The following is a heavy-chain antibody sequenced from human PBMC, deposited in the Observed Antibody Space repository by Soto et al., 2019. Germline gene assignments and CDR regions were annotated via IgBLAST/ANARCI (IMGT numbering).Heavy chain of an antibody. CDR3: ARSSIAAAQDYYYGMDV. Sequence: QVQLVQSGAEAKKPGSSVKVSCKASGGTFSSYAISWVRQAPGQGLEWMGGIIPIFGTANYAQKFQGRVTITADESTSTAYMEMSSLRSEDTAVYYCARSSIAAAQDYYYGMDVCGRGTTVTVSS. V-gene: IGHV1-69*01. CDR1: GGTFSSYA. CDR2: IIPIFGTA. J-gene: IGHJ6*02. D-gene: IGHD6-13*01.